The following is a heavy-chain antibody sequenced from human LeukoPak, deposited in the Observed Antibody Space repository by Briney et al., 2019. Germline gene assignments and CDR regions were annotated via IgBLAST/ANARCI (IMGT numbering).Heavy chain of an antibody. V-gene: IGHV4-39*01. J-gene: IGHJ6*02. CDR2: MYYSGST. CDR1: GGSISSSSYY. CDR3: ARHASDSSGFYNYYGMDV. D-gene: IGHD3-22*01. Sequence: SETLSLTCTVSGGSISSSSYYWGWIRQPPGKGLEWIGSMYYSGSTNYNPSLKSRVTISAGTSKNQFFLKVSSVTAAETAVYYCARHASDSSGFYNYYGMDVWGQGTTVTVSS.